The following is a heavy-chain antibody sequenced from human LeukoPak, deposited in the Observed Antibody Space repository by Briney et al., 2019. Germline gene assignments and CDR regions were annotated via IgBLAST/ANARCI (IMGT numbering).Heavy chain of an antibody. CDR2: INPSGGST. Sequence: ASVKVSCKASGYTFTSYYMHWVRQAPGQGLEWMGIINPSGGSTSYAQKFQGRVTMTRDMSTSTVYMELSSLRSEDTAVYYCASAQEYSGYDYPPYYYYMDVWGKGTTVTVSS. J-gene: IGHJ6*03. CDR1: GYTFTSYY. V-gene: IGHV1-46*01. D-gene: IGHD5-12*01. CDR3: ASAQEYSGYDYPPYYYYMDV.